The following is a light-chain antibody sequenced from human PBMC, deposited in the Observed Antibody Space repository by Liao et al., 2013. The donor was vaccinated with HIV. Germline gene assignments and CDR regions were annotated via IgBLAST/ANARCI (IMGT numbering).Light chain of an antibody. CDR2: YDN. Sequence: SYVLTQSPSVSVAPGQTANITCGGNNIGSKSVHWYQQKPGQAPVLVIHYDNGRPSGIPERFSGSTSGTRVTLTISGVQAGDEADYFCQSLDNSGAVVFGGGTKLTV. CDR1: NIGSKS. J-gene: IGLJ2*01. CDR3: QSLDNSGAVV. V-gene: IGLV3-21*01.